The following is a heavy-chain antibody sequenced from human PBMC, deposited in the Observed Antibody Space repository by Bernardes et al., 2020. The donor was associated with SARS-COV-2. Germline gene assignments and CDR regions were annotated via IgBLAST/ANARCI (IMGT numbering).Heavy chain of an antibody. CDR1: GFTFSSYW. D-gene: IGHD6-19*01. CDR2: INSDGSST. Sequence: GGSLRLSCAATGFTFSSYWMHWVRQAPGKGLVWVSRINSDGSSTSYADSVKGRFTISRDNAKNTLYLQMNSLRAEDTAVYYCARMGSGWRPGGCPDYWGQGTLVTVSS. J-gene: IGHJ4*02. CDR3: ARMGSGWRPGGCPDY. V-gene: IGHV3-74*01.